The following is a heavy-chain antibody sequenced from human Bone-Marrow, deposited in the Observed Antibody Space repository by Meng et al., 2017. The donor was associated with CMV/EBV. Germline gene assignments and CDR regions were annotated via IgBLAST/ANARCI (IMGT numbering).Heavy chain of an antibody. D-gene: IGHD4-17*01. CDR2: IYYSGST. J-gene: IGHJ4*02. Sequence: VAGGSVSSGSYYWSWVRQPPGKGLEWIGYIYYSGSTNYNPSLKSRVTISVDTSKDQFSLKLSSVTAADTAVYYCARIDYGADYFDYWGQGALVTVSS. CDR3: ARIDYGADYFDY. V-gene: IGHV4-61*01. CDR1: GGSVSSGSYY.